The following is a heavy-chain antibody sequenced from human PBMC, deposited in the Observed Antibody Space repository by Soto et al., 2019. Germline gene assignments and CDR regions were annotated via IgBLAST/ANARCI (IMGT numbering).Heavy chain of an antibody. V-gene: IGHV4-39*07. CDR2: IYYSGST. J-gene: IGHJ4*02. Sequence: PSETLSLTCTVSGGXISSSSYYWGWIRQPPGKGLEWIGSIYYSGSTYYNPSLKSRITISVDTSKNQFSLKLSSVTAADTAVYYCARSPSWYDSSGYFDYWGQGTLXXVXS. CDR1: GGXISSSSYY. D-gene: IGHD3-22*01. CDR3: ARSPSWYDSSGYFDY.